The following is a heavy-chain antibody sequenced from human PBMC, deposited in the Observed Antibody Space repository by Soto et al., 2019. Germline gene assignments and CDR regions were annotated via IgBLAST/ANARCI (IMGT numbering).Heavy chain of an antibody. CDR1: GLTFSDYY. D-gene: IGHD2-15*01. CDR2: AGSKANSYTT. Sequence: VHLVESGGGLVQPGGSLRLSCAASGLTFSDYYLDWVRQAPGKGLEWVGRAGSKANSYTTEYAASVKGRFTISRDDSENLLDLQRESLSFEDTAVYFCARACCSGCTCYSGVNWGQGTLVSVSS. J-gene: IGHJ4*02. V-gene: IGHV3-72*01. CDR3: ARACCSGCTCYSGVN.